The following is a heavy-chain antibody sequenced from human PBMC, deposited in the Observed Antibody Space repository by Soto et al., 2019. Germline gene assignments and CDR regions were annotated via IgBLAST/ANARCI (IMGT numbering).Heavy chain of an antibody. CDR1: GGTFDSYA. Sequence: GASVKVSCKASGGTFDSYAISWVRQAPGQGLEWMGGVIPMFLKPNYAQKFQGRVTITADKSTNTVYMEMNSLKSEDTAVYYCVRGGGEMANPPPYLYWGQGTQVTVSS. J-gene: IGHJ4*02. V-gene: IGHV1-69*06. CDR2: VIPMFLKP. D-gene: IGHD3-16*01. CDR3: VRGGGEMANPPPYLY.